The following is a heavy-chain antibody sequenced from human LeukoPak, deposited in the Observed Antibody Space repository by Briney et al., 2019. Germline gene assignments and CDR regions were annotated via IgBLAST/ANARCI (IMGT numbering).Heavy chain of an antibody. Sequence: GGSLRLSCTISGFTFRDYAMNWFRQALGKGLEWIGFIRSNLYGGTTEYAASVKGRFTISRDDSKSIAYLQMNSLKTEDTAVYYCTRDTLAGYGMDVWGQGTTVSVSS. V-gene: IGHV3-49*03. CDR1: GFTFRDYA. CDR3: TRDTLAGYGMDV. J-gene: IGHJ6*02. CDR2: IRSNLYGGTT.